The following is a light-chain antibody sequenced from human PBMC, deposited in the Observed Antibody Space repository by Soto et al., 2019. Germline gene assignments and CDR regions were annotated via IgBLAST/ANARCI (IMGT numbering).Light chain of an antibody. CDR2: GAS. CDR1: QSVSATY. V-gene: IGKV3-20*01. Sequence: EIVLTKSPGTLSLSPGERATLSCISSQSVSATYFAWHQQTPGQPPRLLISGASTRATGIPDRFSGSGSGTDFTLTIDGLEPEDFAVYYCQQYTQSLWTFGQGTKVDIK. CDR3: QQYTQSLWT. J-gene: IGKJ1*01.